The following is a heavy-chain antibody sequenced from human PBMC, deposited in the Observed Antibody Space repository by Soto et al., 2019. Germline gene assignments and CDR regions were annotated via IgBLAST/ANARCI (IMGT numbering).Heavy chain of an antibody. D-gene: IGHD2-15*01. CDR3: VRRDSGGFFRFFAS. Sequence: QVQLVQSGPAVKKPGSSVKVSCKASGGSLSTNPISWVRQAPGQGLEWMGGTGSGTGPGNHAQTCQGRLKVTADKSTMTVYMELTNLSSVHTAVYYSVRRDSGGFFRFFASWGQGTLVSVST. CDR2: TGSGTGPG. V-gene: IGHV1-69*06. J-gene: IGHJ5*01. CDR1: GGSLSTNP.